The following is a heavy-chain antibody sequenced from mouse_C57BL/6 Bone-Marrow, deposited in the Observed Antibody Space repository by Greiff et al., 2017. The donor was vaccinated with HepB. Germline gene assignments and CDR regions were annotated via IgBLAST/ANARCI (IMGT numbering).Heavy chain of an antibody. CDR1: GFTFSSYG. CDR2: ISSGGSYT. D-gene: IGHD1-1*01. CDR3: ARRILTTVVDWYFDV. Sequence: DVKLVESGGDLVKPGGSLKLSCAASGFTFSSYGMSWVRQTPDKRLEWVATISSGGSYTYYPDSVKGRFTISRDNAKNTLYLQMSSLKSEDTAMYYCARRILTTVVDWYFDVWGTGTTVTVSS. V-gene: IGHV5-6*02. J-gene: IGHJ1*03.